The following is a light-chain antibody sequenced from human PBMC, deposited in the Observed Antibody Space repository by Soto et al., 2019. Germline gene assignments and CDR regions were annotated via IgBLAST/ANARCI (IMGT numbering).Light chain of an antibody. Sequence: EIVMTQSPATLPVSPGERATLSCRASQSVSSSYLAWYQQKPGQAPRLLIYGASSRATGIPDRFSGSGSGTDFTLTISRLEPEDFAVYYCQQYGSSPSGVTFGQGTRLEIK. J-gene: IGKJ5*01. CDR3: QQYGSSPSGVT. V-gene: IGKV3-20*01. CDR2: GAS. CDR1: QSVSSSY.